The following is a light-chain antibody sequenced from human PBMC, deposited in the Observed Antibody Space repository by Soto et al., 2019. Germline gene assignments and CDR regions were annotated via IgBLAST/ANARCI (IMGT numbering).Light chain of an antibody. J-gene: IGKJ4*01. CDR3: QHYWT. Sequence: EIVLTQSPGTLSLSPGERATLSCRASQIFGSSYLAWYQQKAGQAPRLLIYAASTRASGIPERFSGSGSGTDFTLTISRLEPEDFAVYYCQHYWTFGGGTKVEIK. CDR2: AAS. V-gene: IGKV3-20*01. CDR1: QIFGSSY.